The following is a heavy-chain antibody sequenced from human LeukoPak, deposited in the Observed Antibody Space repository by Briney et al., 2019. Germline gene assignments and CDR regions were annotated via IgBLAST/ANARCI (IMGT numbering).Heavy chain of an antibody. CDR3: ARPYYDYVWGSYRFDY. CDR1: GYTFTLYY. J-gene: IGHJ4*02. CDR2: INPNSGGT. D-gene: IGHD3-16*02. V-gene: IGHV1-2*02. Sequence: ASVTVSCTPSGYTFTLYYMHWVRQAPGQGLEWMGWINPNSGGTNYAQKSQRRVPITRDTSISTAYMELSRLRSDDAAVCYCARPYYDYVWGSYRFDYGGQGTLVTVCS.